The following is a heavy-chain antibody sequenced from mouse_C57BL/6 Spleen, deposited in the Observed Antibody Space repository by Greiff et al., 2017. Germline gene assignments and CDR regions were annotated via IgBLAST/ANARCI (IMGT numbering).Heavy chain of an antibody. J-gene: IGHJ1*03. Sequence: QVQLQQPGAELVKPGASVKMSCKASGYTFTSYWITWVKQRPGQGLEWIGDIYPGSGSTNYNEKFKSKATLTVDTSSSTAYMQLSSLTSEDSAVYYCARSHYGSSYYWYFDDWGTGTTLTVSS. D-gene: IGHD1-1*01. CDR3: ARSHYGSSYYWYFDD. CDR1: GYTFTSYW. CDR2: IYPGSGST. V-gene: IGHV1-55*01.